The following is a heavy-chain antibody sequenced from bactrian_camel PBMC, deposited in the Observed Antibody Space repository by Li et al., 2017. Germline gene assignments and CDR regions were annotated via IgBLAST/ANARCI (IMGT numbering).Heavy chain of an antibody. CDR3: AARDQRCGWNIYQLRPLTLLS. CDR2: IASRGGTT. J-gene: IGHJ6*01. V-gene: IGHV3S60*01. Sequence: HVQLVESGGGSVQTGGSLRLSCAVSGYTYGNDNCLGWFRQAPGKEREAVATIASRGGTTYYSDSVKGRFTISQENAKNTVSLQMNSLKPEDTAIYYCAARDQRCGWNIYQLRPLTLLSGARGPRSPSP. CDR1: GYTYGNDNC. D-gene: IGHD1*01.